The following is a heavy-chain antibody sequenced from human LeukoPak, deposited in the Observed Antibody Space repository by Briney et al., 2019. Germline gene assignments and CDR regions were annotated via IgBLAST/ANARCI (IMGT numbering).Heavy chain of an antibody. V-gene: IGHV4-39*01. J-gene: IGHJ5*02. D-gene: IGHD3-10*01. CDR2: IYYSGST. Sequence: SETLSLTCTVPGGSISSSSYYWGWIRQPPGKGLEWIGSIYYSGSTYYNPSLKSRVTISVDTSKNQFSLKLSSVTAADTAVYYCARHLGAYGSGRGYWFDPWGQGTLVTVSS. CDR1: GGSISSSSYY. CDR3: ARHLGAYGSGRGYWFDP.